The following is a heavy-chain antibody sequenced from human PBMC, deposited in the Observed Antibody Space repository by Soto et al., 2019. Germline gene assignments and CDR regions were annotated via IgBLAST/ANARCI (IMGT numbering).Heavy chain of an antibody. CDR1: GVSISSGDYS. V-gene: IGHV4-30-2*01. Sequence: QLQLQESGSGLVTPSQTLSLTCAVSGVSISSGDYSWSWIRQPPGKGLEWIGYIYHTGNTVYNPSLKSRVSITLDRSKNQIYLNLNSVTAADTAVYYCASDFGSGSYRFDYWGQGTLVTVSS. D-gene: IGHD3-10*01. J-gene: IGHJ4*02. CDR2: IYHTGNT. CDR3: ASDFGSGSYRFDY.